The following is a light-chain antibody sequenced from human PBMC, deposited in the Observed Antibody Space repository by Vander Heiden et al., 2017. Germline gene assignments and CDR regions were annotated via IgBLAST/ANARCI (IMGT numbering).Light chain of an antibody. CDR2: EAS. CDR1: QTISYY. CDR3: QQNYSPPFT. Sequence: DMRMTQPPSPLSAFVGDRVTISCRAGQTISYYLTWYQQKPGTAPKLLIYEASSLHSGVPSRFSGSGSGTEFTLTISSLQPEDIATYYCQQNYSPPFTFGPGTRVDLK. V-gene: IGKV1-39*01. J-gene: IGKJ3*01.